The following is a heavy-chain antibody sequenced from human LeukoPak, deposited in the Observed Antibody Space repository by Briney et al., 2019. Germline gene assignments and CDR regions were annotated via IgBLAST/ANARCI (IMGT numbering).Heavy chain of an antibody. CDR1: GFTFSSYA. D-gene: IGHD1-26*01. V-gene: IGHV3-30-3*01. CDR3: AKENEWELVFDY. Sequence: PGGSLRLSCAASGFTFSSYAMHWVRQAPGKGLEWVAVISYDGSNKYYADSVKGRFTISRDNSKNTLYLQMNSLRAEDTAVYYCAKENEWELVFDYWGQGTLVTVSS. CDR2: ISYDGSNK. J-gene: IGHJ4*02.